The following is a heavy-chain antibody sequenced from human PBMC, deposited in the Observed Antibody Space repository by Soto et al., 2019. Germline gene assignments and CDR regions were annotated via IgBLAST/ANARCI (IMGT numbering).Heavy chain of an antibody. CDR3: AREGGLWLLNRASNYYMDV. D-gene: IGHD5-12*01. CDR1: GGSFSGYY. J-gene: IGHJ6*03. V-gene: IGHV4-34*01. CDR2: INHGGST. Sequence: QVQLQQWGAGLLKPSETLSLTCAVYGGSFSGYYWSWIRQPPGKGLEWIGEINHGGSTNYNPSLKGRVTISVDPSKNHFSLKLSSVTAADSAVYYCAREGGLWLLNRASNYYMDVWGKGTTVTVSS.